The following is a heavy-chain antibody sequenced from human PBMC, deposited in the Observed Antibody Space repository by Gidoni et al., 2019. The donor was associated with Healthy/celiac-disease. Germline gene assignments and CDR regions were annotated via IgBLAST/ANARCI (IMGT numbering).Heavy chain of an antibody. CDR3: ARVPGLAYCGGDCYGSNWFDP. V-gene: IGHV1-69*01. J-gene: IGHJ5*02. D-gene: IGHD2-21*02. CDR2: IIPIFGTA. CDR1: GGTFSSYA. Sequence: QVQLVQSGAEVKKPGSSVKVSCKASGGTFSSYAISWVRQAPGQGLEWMGGIIPIFGTANYAQKFQGRVTITADESTSTAYMELSSLRSEDTAVYYCARVPGLAYCGGDCYGSNWFDPWGQGTLVTVSS.